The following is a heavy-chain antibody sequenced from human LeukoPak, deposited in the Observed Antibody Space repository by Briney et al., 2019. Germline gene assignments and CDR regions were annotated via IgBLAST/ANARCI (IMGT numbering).Heavy chain of an antibody. Sequence: GASVKVSCKASGYTFTGYYMHWVRQAPGQGLEWMGWINPNSGGTNYAQKFQGRVTMTRDTSISTAYMELSRLRSDDTAVYYCARGSLGDTTLTPCDFWGRGTLVTVSS. CDR3: ARGSLGDTTLTPCDF. V-gene: IGHV1-2*02. CDR1: GYTFTGYY. CDR2: INPNSGGT. J-gene: IGHJ4*02. D-gene: IGHD1-26*01.